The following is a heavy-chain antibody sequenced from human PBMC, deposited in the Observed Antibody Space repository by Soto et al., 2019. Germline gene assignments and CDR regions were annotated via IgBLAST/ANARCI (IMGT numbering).Heavy chain of an antibody. CDR1: GFAFSNYA. CDR3: ARDLVAGRDKTYGANLGF. Sequence: PGGSLRLSCAASGFAFSNYAMHWVRQAPGKGLEWVAVISYDGSNKFYADSVKGRFAISRDSSKNTLYLHMNSLGAEDTAVYYCARDLVAGRDKTYGANLGFWGQGT. D-gene: IGHD4-17*01. J-gene: IGHJ4*02. V-gene: IGHV3-30*09. CDR2: ISYDGSNK.